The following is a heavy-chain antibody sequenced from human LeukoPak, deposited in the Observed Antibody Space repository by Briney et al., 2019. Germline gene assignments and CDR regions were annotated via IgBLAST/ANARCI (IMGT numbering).Heavy chain of an antibody. CDR2: TNTDGSST. D-gene: IGHD6-13*01. J-gene: IGHJ4*02. CDR1: GFTFSSYW. CDR3: AKAPYSGTWYRFDY. V-gene: IGHV3-74*01. Sequence: GGSLRLSCAASGFTFSSYWMHWVRQAPGKGLVWVSRTNTDGSSTSYADSVKGRFTISRDNAKNTLYLQMNSLRAEDTAVYYCAKAPYSGTWYRFDYWGQGTLVTVSS.